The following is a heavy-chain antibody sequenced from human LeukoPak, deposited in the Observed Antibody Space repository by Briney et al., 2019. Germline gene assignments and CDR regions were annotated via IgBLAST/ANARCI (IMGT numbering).Heavy chain of an antibody. D-gene: IGHD6-13*01. J-gene: IGHJ4*02. Sequence: GGSLRLSCAASGFTFSSYDMSWARQPPGKGLEWFSVISGSGDITYYVDSVKGRFTISRDNSKNTLYLQMNSLRAEDTAVYYCTKEQGAQIRSWYLEYWGQGTLVTVSS. CDR1: GFTFSSYD. CDR3: TKEQGAQIRSWYLEY. CDR2: ISGSGDIT. V-gene: IGHV3-23*01.